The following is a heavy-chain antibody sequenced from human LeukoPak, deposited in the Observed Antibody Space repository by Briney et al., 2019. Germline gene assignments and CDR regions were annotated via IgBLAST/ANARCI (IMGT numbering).Heavy chain of an antibody. Sequence: GGSLRLSCAAPGFTFSSYAMTWVRQAPGKQLQWVSVISGSGGTTHLADSVKGRFTISRDNSKNTLYLQVNSLRAEDTAVYYCAKDRGSSGRSFEYWGQGTLVTVSS. CDR3: AKDRGSSGRSFEY. J-gene: IGHJ4*02. CDR2: ISGSGGTT. CDR1: GFTFSSYA. D-gene: IGHD6-19*01. V-gene: IGHV3-23*01.